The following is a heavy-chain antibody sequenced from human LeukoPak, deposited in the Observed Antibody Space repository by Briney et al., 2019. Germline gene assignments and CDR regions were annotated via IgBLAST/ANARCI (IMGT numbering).Heavy chain of an antibody. Sequence: GGSLRLSCAASGFTFSSYAMHWVRQAPGKGLEWVAVISYDGSNKYYADSVKGRFTISRDNSKNTLYLQMNSLRAEDTAVYYCARGQEGFDYWGRGTLVTVSS. CDR3: ARGQEGFDY. CDR1: GFTFSSYA. V-gene: IGHV3-30*04. CDR2: ISYDGSNK. J-gene: IGHJ4*02.